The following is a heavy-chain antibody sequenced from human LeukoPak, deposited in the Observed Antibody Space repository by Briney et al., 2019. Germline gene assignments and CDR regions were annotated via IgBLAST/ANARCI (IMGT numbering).Heavy chain of an antibody. D-gene: IGHD2-15*01. CDR2: VSWASGSI. J-gene: IGHJ4*02. CDR1: GFTFDDYA. Sequence: GGSLRLSCAASGFTFDDYAMHWVRQAPGKGLEWVSGVSWASGSIGYADSVKGRFTISRDNPKTTMNLQMNSLRAEDTAVYYCAKGGGSIGRSYYFDYWGQGTLVTVSS. CDR3: AKGGGSIGRSYYFDY. V-gene: IGHV3-9*01.